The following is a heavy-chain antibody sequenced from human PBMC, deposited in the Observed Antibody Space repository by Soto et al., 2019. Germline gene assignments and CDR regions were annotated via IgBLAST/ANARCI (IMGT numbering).Heavy chain of an antibody. J-gene: IGHJ6*02. CDR1: GGTFSGYA. CDR2: IIPRFGTP. CDR3: ARFRMAMAGTDCYYGMDV. Sequence: ASVKVSCKASGGTFSGYAIIWVRQAPGQGLEWMGGIIPRFGTPNYAQKFQDSVTITADESTRTAYMELSSLRSEDTAVYSCARFRMAMAGTDCYYGMDVWGQGTTVTVSS. V-gene: IGHV1-69*13. D-gene: IGHD1-7*01.